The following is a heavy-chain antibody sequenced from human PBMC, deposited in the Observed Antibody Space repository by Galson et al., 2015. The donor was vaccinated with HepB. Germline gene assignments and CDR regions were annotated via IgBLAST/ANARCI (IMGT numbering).Heavy chain of an antibody. Sequence: SLRLSCAASGFTFSLYAMTWVRQAPGKGLEWVSAISNSAISTYYADSVTGRFTISRDNSKNTVDLLMNSLRVDDTAVYYCAKITRRGVALVGPTVFDFWGQGTRVTVSS. J-gene: IGHJ4*02. CDR1: GFTFSLYA. CDR3: AKITRRGVALVGPTVFDF. D-gene: IGHD1-26*01. CDR2: ISNSAIST. V-gene: IGHV3-23*05.